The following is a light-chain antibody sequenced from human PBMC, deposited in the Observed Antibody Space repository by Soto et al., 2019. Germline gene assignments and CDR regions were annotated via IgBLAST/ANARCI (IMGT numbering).Light chain of an antibody. CDR2: DVS. Sequence: QSALTQPASVSGSPGQSITISCTGTSSDVGGYNYVSWYQQHPGKAPKLMIYDVSNRPSGVSNRFSGSKSGNTASLTISGLQAADEADYYCCSYTSSSTLVFGTGTKLTVL. CDR1: SSDVGGYNY. V-gene: IGLV2-14*01. J-gene: IGLJ1*01. CDR3: CSYTSSSTLV.